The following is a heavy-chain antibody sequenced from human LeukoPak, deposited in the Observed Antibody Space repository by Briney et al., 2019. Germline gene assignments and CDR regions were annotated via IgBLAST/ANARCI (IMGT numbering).Heavy chain of an antibody. Sequence: SETLSLTCTVSGGSISSYSWSWIRQPPGKGLEWIGYIYYSGNTRYNPSLMSRVTISVDMSKNHFSLKLTSVTAADTAVYYCARHEVGYCSGGSCPYYFDYWGQGTLVTVSS. D-gene: IGHD2-15*01. CDR3: ARHEVGYCSGGSCPYYFDY. J-gene: IGHJ4*02. CDR2: IYYSGNT. V-gene: IGHV4-59*08. CDR1: GGSISSYS.